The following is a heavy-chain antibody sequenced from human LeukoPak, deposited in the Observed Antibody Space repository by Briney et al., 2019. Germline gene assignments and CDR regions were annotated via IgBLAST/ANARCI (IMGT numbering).Heavy chain of an antibody. Sequence: SETLSLTCTVSGGSIDSNSWTWIRQPPGKGLEWIGYIYYSGTTNYNPSLKSRVTMSVDMSKNQFSLKLSSVTAADTAVYYCARRSSSWKNWFDPWGQGTLVTVSS. J-gene: IGHJ5*02. V-gene: IGHV4-59*01. D-gene: IGHD6-13*01. CDR1: GGSIDSNS. CDR2: IYYSGTT. CDR3: ARRSSSWKNWFDP.